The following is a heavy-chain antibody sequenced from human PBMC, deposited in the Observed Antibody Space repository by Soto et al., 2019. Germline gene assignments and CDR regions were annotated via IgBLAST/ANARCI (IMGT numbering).Heavy chain of an antibody. Sequence: QPGGSLRLSCAASGFTFNNYAMNWVRQAPGKGLEWVATISATGGSTYYADSVKGRFTISRDNSKNTLYLQMNGLRAEDTAVYYCAKDRLAGNFDYWGQGTQVTVSS. CDR2: ISATGGST. J-gene: IGHJ4*02. CDR1: GFTFNNYA. V-gene: IGHV3-23*01. CDR3: AKDRLAGNFDY.